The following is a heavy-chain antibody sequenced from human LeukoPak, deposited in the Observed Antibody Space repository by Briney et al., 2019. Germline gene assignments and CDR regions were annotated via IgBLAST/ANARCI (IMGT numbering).Heavy chain of an antibody. CDR2: INQDGSGK. CDR1: GFTFDDYW. Sequence: GGSLRLSCGASGFTFDDYWMSWVRQAPGQGLEWVANINQDGSGKYYLDSAKGRFTISRDNARNSLYLQVNSLRAEDTAVYYCARGGTSGYSSTRHFWGGNYYFDYWGQGSLVTVSS. V-gene: IGHV3-7*01. D-gene: IGHD2-2*01. CDR3: ARGGTSGYSSTRHFWGGNYYFDY. J-gene: IGHJ4*02.